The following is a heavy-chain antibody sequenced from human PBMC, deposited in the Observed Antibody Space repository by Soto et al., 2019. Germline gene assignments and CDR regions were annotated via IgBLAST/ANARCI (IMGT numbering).Heavy chain of an antibody. J-gene: IGHJ4*02. CDR1: GDSVSSSSVT. Sequence: SQTLSLTCAISGDSVSSSSVTWNWIRQSPSRGLEWLGRTYYRSKWYNDYAESVKSRITINPDTSKNQFSLHLNSLKTEDTAVYYCTRARWLLDYWGQGTLVTVSS. CDR3: TRARWLLDY. V-gene: IGHV6-1*01. CDR2: TYYRSKWYN. D-gene: IGHD5-12*01.